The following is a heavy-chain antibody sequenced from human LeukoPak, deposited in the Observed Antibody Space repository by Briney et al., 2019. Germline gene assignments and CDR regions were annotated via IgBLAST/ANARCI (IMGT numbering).Heavy chain of an antibody. CDR2: IYTSGST. D-gene: IGHD3-3*01. CDR3: ARGTIFGVVNYLDY. CDR1: GGSISSGSYY. Sequence: SETLSLTCTVSGGSISSGSYYWSWIRQPAGKGLEWIGRIYTSGSTNYNPSLKSRVTISVDTSKNQFSLKLSSVTAADTAVYYCARGTIFGVVNYLDYWGQGTLVTVSS. J-gene: IGHJ4*02. V-gene: IGHV4-61*02.